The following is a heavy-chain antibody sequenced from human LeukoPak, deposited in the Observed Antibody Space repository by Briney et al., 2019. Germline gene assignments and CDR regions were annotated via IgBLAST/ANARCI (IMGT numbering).Heavy chain of an antibody. CDR1: GFTFSNYC. CDR3: ARGADSGYSSDT. Sequence: GGSLRLSCAASGFTFSNYCMHWVRQAPGKGLVWVSRINSDGRSTNYADSVKGRFTISRDNAKNTLYLQMNSLRADDTAVYYCARGADSGYSSDTWGQGTLVSVSS. D-gene: IGHD6-19*01. CDR2: INSDGRST. J-gene: IGHJ5*02. V-gene: IGHV3-74*01.